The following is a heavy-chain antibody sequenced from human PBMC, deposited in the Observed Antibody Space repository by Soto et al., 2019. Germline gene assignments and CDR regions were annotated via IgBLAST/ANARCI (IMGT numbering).Heavy chain of an antibody. J-gene: IGHJ6*02. Sequence: QVQLQESGPGLVKPSETLSLTCTVSGGSISSYYWSWIRQPPGKGLEWIGYIYYSGSTNYNPSLKRHVAISVDTSKNQFALKLSAVTAADTAVYYCARDQDGMDVWGQGTTVTVSS. CDR3: ARDQDGMDV. CDR1: GGSISSYY. CDR2: IYYSGST. V-gene: IGHV4-59*01.